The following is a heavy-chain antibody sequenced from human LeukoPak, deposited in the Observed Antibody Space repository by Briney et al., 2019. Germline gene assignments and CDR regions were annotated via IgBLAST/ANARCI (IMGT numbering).Heavy chain of an antibody. CDR2: ISSSSTYI. Sequence: GGSLRLSCAASGFTFSRYGMSWVRQASGKGLEWVSSISSSSTYIYLADSLKGRFTISRDNAKNSLYLQMNSLRAEDTAVYYCATSREMAFDYWGRGTLVTVSS. J-gene: IGHJ4*02. CDR3: ATSREMAFDY. V-gene: IGHV3-21*01. D-gene: IGHD5-24*01. CDR1: GFTFSRYG.